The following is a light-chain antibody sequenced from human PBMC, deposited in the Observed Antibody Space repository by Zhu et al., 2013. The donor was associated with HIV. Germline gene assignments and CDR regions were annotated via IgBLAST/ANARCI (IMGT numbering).Light chain of an antibody. CDR2: WAS. CDR1: QSVLYNSNDKNY. J-gene: IGKJ3*01. V-gene: IGKV4-1*01. Sequence: DIVLTQSPGSLAASLGERAAINCTSSQSVLYNSNDKNYIAWYHQKARQAPKLLIYWASTRESGVPDRFIGSGSGTDFSLTITNLRPEDVGVFYCQQYYSSPFTFGPGTKVEVK. CDR3: QQYYSSPFT.